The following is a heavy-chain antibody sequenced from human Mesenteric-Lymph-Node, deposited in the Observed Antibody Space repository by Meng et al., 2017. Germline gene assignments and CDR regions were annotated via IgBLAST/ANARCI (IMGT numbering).Heavy chain of an antibody. V-gene: IGHV5-51*01. CDR3: ARQGYSNSYYYSYGMEV. D-gene: IGHD4-11*01. CDR1: GYSFTSYW. CDR2: IYPGDSDT. J-gene: IGHJ6*02. Sequence: GESLKISCKGSGYSFTSYWIAWVRQMPGKGLEWMGIIYPGDSDTRYSPSFQGQVTISADKSITTAYLQWSSLNASDTAMYYCARQGYSNSYYYSYGMEVWGQGTTVTVSS.